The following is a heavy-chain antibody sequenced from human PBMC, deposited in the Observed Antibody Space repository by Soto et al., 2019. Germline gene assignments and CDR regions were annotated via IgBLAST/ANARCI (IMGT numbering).Heavy chain of an antibody. J-gene: IGHJ4*02. CDR1: GYSFTSYG. CDR2: ISPYNGNT. CDR3: ARGQEYSRSPAAFDY. Sequence: ASVKVSWKASGYSFTSYGISWVRQAPGQGLEWMGWISPYNGNTNYAQKHRGRVTMTTDPSTRTAYLCLGGLTSEGTAENYYARGQEYSRSPAAFDYWGQGTRVTVSS. D-gene: IGHD6-6*01. V-gene: IGHV1-18*01.